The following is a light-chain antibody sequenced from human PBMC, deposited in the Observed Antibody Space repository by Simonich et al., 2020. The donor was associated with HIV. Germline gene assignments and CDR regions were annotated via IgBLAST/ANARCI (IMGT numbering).Light chain of an antibody. CDR3: QQYDNVPYT. V-gene: IGKV1-33*01. CDR1: QDISNY. Sequence: DIQMTQSPSSLSASVGDRVTITCQARQDISNYLNWYQQKPGKAPKLLIYDASNLGSWVPSRFSGSGSGTHFTFTISSLQPEDIATYYCQQYDNVPYTFGQGTKLEI. CDR2: DAS. J-gene: IGKJ2*01.